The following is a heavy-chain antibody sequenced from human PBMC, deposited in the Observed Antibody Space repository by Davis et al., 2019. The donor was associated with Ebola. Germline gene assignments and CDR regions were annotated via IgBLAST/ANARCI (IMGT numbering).Heavy chain of an antibody. Sequence: SQTLSLTCAVYGGSFSGYYWSWIRQPPGKGLEWIGEINHSGSTNYNPSLKSRVTISVDTSKNQFSLKLSSVTAADTAVYYCARTITYYYDSSGYLTLYYFDYWGQGTLVTVSS. J-gene: IGHJ4*02. CDR2: INHSGST. CDR1: GGSFSGYY. CDR3: ARTITYYYDSSGYLTLYYFDY. V-gene: IGHV4-34*01. D-gene: IGHD3-22*01.